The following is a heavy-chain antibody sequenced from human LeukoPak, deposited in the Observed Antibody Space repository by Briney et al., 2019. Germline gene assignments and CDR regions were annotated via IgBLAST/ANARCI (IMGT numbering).Heavy chain of an antibody. Sequence: SETLSLTCTVSGGSISSSSYYWGWIRQPAGKGLEWIGRIYTSGSTNYNPSLKSRVTMSVDTSKNQFSLKLSSVTAADTAVYYCARDRFGGNSRDWYFDLWGRGTLVTVSS. CDR2: IYTSGST. CDR3: ARDRFGGNSRDWYFDL. CDR1: GGSISSSSYY. J-gene: IGHJ2*01. D-gene: IGHD2-21*02. V-gene: IGHV4-61*02.